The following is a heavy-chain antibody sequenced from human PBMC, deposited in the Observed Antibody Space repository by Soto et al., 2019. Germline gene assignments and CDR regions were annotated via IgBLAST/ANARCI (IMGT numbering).Heavy chain of an antibody. CDR3: AKKVAGWFDP. CDR1: GSPLSSYY. Sequence: SETLSLTCTVSGSPLSSYYWSWIRQPPGKGLEWIGYIYNSRTTNYNPSLKSRVTISVDTSKNQSSLKLSSVTAADTAVYYCAKKVAGWFDPWGQGTLVTVSS. D-gene: IGHD5-12*01. J-gene: IGHJ5*02. V-gene: IGHV4-59*01. CDR2: IYNSRTT.